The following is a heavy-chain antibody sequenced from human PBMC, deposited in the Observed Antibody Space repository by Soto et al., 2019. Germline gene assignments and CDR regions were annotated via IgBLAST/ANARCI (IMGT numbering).Heavy chain of an antibody. CDR3: ARGSSIAARHPRYYYYYGMDV. V-gene: IGHV4-30-2*01. J-gene: IGHJ6*02. Sequence: SETLSLTCAVSGGSISSGGYSWSWIRQPPGKGLEWIGYIYHSGSTYYNPSLKSRVTISVDRSKNQFSLKLSSVTAADTAVYYCARGSSIAARHPRYYYYYGMDVWGQGTAVTVSS. D-gene: IGHD6-6*01. CDR1: GGSISSGGYS. CDR2: IYHSGST.